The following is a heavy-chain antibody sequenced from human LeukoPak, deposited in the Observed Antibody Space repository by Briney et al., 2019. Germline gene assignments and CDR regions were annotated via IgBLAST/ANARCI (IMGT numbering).Heavy chain of an antibody. D-gene: IGHD2-2*01. J-gene: IGHJ4*02. V-gene: IGHV3-33*06. CDR2: MWYDGSNK. CDR1: GFTFSSYG. CDR3: AKGDCSSTSCSLRPIDY. Sequence: GGSLRLSCAASGFTFSSYGMHWVRQAPGKGLEWVAVMWYDGSNKYYADSVKGRFTISRDNSKNTLYLQMNSLRAEDTAVYYCAKGDCSSTSCSLRPIDYWGQGTLVTVSS.